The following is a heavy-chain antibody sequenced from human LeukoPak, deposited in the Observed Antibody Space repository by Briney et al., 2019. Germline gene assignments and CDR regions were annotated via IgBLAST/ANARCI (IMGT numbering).Heavy chain of an antibody. J-gene: IGHJ4*02. V-gene: IGHV3-30*19. CDR3: ARDYSSSWERVYYFDY. CDR2: ISYDGSNK. D-gene: IGHD6-13*01. Sequence: PGGSLRLSCAASGFTFSSYGMHWVRQAPGKGLEWVAVISYDGSNKYYADSVKGRFTISRDNSKNTLYLQMNSLRAEDTAVYYCARDYSSSWERVYYFDYWGQGTLVTVSS. CDR1: GFTFSSYG.